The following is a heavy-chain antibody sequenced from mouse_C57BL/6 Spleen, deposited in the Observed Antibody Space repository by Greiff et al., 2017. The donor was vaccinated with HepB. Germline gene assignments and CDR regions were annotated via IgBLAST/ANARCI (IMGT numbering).Heavy chain of an antibody. J-gene: IGHJ4*01. CDR1: GYAFSSYW. V-gene: IGHV1-80*01. D-gene: IGHD1-1*01. CDR2: IYPGDGDT. CDR3: ARSTVAYAMDY. Sequence: VQLQQSGAELVKSGASVKISCKASGYAFSSYWMNWVKQRPGKGLEWIGQIYPGDGDTNYNGKFKGKATLTADKSSSTAYMQLSSLTSEDSAVYFCARSTVAYAMDYWGQGTSVTVSS.